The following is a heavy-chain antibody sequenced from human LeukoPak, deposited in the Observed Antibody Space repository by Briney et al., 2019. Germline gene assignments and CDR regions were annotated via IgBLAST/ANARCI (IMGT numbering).Heavy chain of an antibody. V-gene: IGHV5-51*01. Sequence: SGESLKISCKGSGYSFARRWIGWVRQMPGKGLEWMGIIYAFDSHTKYNPSFQGQVTISVDKSISTAYLQGSSLKASDTAMYYCCTATDGTFWFDPWGQGTLVTVSS. J-gene: IGHJ5*02. CDR2: IYAFDSHT. D-gene: IGHD6-13*01. CDR3: CTATDGTFWFDP. CDR1: GYSFARRW.